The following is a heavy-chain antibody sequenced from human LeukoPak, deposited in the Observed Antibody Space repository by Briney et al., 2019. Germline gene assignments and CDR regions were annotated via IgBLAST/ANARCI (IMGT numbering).Heavy chain of an antibody. D-gene: IGHD2-15*01. Sequence: GGSLRLSCAASGFTFDYYWMTWVRQAPGKGLEWLANINESGSEKYYVYYVKGRLTISRDNAKNSLYLQVNSLRVEDTAVYYCARGWGERGKCRGGTCNNPQFDYWGRGTLVTVSS. J-gene: IGHJ4*02. CDR3: ARGWGERGKCRGGTCNNPQFDY. CDR1: GFTFDYYW. V-gene: IGHV3-7*01. CDR2: INESGSEK.